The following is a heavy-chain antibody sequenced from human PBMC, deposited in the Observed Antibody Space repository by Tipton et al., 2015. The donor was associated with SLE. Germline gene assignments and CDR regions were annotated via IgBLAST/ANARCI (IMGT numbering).Heavy chain of an antibody. D-gene: IGHD4-23*01. Sequence: TLSLTCTVSGGSISGSDFYWGWIRQPPGKGLEWVGTIFYSGTTFYNPSLKSRVTMSVDPSKNQFSLRLNSVTAADTAVHYCARQNSDWYFDLWGRGTLVTVSS. CDR1: GGSISGSDFY. V-gene: IGHV4-39*01. J-gene: IGHJ2*01. CDR3: ARQNSDWYFDL. CDR2: IFYSGTT.